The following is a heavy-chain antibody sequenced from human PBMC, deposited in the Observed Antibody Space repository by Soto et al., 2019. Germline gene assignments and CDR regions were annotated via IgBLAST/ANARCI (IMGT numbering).Heavy chain of an antibody. Sequence: GQSLKISCQGSRYRLTSSWIGWVRQMPGKGLEWPGNVYPRDSDVRYSPSFDVRVPISADNSINTASLHLLNLKASDTATYYCTKGATSPFHSWGKGTRFTVSS. J-gene: IGHJ4*02. CDR2: VYPRDSDV. D-gene: IGHD3-16*01. CDR1: RYRLTSSW. V-gene: IGHV5-51*01. CDR3: TKGATSPFHS.